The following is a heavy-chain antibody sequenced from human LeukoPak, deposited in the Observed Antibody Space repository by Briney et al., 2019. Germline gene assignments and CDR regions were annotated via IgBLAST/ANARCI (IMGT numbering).Heavy chain of an antibody. CDR2: IIPIFGTA. CDR1: GGTFSSYA. D-gene: IGHD3-3*01. J-gene: IGHJ4*02. Sequence: GASVKVSCKASGGTFSSYAISWVRQAPGQGLEWMGGIIPIFGTANYAQKFQGRVTITADESTSTAYMELSSLRSEDTAVYYCASWPSDRYYDFWSGYYQESRYFDYWGQGTLATVSS. CDR3: ASWPSDRYYDFWSGYYQESRYFDY. V-gene: IGHV1-69*13.